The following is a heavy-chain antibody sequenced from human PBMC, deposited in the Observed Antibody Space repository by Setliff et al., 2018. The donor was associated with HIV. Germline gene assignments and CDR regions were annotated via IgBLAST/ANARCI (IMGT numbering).Heavy chain of an antibody. J-gene: IGHJ4*02. D-gene: IGHD3-3*01. CDR1: GGSFSDHY. CDR3: ARGGGFWSGQLDY. V-gene: IGHV4-34*01. Sequence: KASETLSLTCAVYGGSFSDHYWTWIRQPPGKGQEWIGEINQSGISNFNPSLKSRVTMPIDTPKNQFSLKLSSVTAADTAVYFCARGGGFWSGQLDYWGQGTLVTVSS. CDR2: INQSGIS.